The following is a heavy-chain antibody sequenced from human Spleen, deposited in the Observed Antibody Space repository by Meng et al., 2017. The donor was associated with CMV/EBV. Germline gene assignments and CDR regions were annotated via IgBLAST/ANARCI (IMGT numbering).Heavy chain of an antibody. CDR2: ISYDGSNK. CDR1: GFIFTSYA. Sequence: GGSLRLSCAASGFIFTSYAFHWVRQPPGKGLEWVAVISYDGSNKYYADSVKGRFTISRDNSKNTLYLQMNSLRAEDTAVYYCARPTSLAAAGANFDYWGQGTLVTVSS. CDR3: ARPTSLAAAGANFDY. J-gene: IGHJ4*02. D-gene: IGHD6-13*01. V-gene: IGHV3-30*04.